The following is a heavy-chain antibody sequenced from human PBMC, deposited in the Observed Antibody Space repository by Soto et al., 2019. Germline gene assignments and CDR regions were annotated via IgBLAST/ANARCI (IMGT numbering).Heavy chain of an antibody. Sequence: EVQLVESGGDLVQPGRSLRLSCAASGFSFSTSWMHWVRQAPGEGLVWVSRTYGDGTSTSYSDSVKGRFTISSDNAKDTLYLQMNSLRAEDTGMYYCATDLGLRGGYWGQGTVVTVSS. J-gene: IGHJ4*02. CDR3: ATDLGLRGGY. V-gene: IGHV3-74*01. CDR2: TYGDGTST. CDR1: GFSFSTSW. D-gene: IGHD3-16*01.